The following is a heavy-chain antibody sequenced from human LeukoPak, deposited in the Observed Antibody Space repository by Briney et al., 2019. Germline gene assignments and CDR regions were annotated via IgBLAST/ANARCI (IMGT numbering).Heavy chain of an antibody. Sequence: GGALRLSCVASGFIFSRYGMHWVRQAPGKGLEYVSAISNRGGSKYYANSVKGRFTISRDNSKNTLYLQMGSLRGEDMAVYYCARGLIAGAAGTYYYYGMDVWGQGTTVTVSS. D-gene: IGHD6-13*01. J-gene: IGHJ6*02. CDR3: ARGLIAGAAGTYYYYGMDV. CDR1: GFIFSRYG. V-gene: IGHV3-64*01. CDR2: ISNRGGSK.